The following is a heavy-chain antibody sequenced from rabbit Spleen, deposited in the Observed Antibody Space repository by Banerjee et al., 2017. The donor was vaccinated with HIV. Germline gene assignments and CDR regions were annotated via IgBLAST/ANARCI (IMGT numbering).Heavy chain of an antibody. CDR3: ARDLPDIIGWNFGF. J-gene: IGHJ4*02. Sequence: QEQLVESGGGLVQPGGSLKLSCKASGFDLNTYGVSWVRQAPGKGLEWIACNYAGGDGNTAYASWAKGRFTISKTSSTTVTLQLNSLTAADTATYFCARDLPDIIGWNFGFWGPGTLVTVS. V-gene: IGHV1S45*01. CDR1: GFDLNTYG. D-gene: IGHD1-1*01. CDR2: NYAGGDGNT.